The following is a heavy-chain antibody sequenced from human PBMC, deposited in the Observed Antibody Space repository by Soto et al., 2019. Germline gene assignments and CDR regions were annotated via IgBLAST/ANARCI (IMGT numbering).Heavy chain of an antibody. CDR2: INPNSGGT. D-gene: IGHD6-19*01. CDR1: GYTFTAYY. V-gene: IGHV1-2*02. J-gene: IGHJ4*02. CDR3: ARAGSSGWCVY. Sequence: ASVKVSCKASGYTFTAYYMHWVRQAPGQGLEWMGWINPNSGGTNYAQKFQGRVTMTRDTSIITAYMELSSLRSDDTAVYYCARAGSSGWCVYWGQGTLVTVSS.